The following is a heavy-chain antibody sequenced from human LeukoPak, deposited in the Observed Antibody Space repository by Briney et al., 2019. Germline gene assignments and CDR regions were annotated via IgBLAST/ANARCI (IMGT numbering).Heavy chain of an antibody. CDR3: ARDRIEKVLRYFDWSTPFDY. Sequence: ASVKVSCKASGYTFTSYGISWVRQAPGQGLEWMGWISAYNGNTNYAQKLQGRVTMTTDTSTSTAYMELRSLRSDDTAVYYRARDRIEKVLRYFDWSTPFDYWGQGTLVTVSS. D-gene: IGHD3-9*01. CDR2: ISAYNGNT. V-gene: IGHV1-18*01. CDR1: GYTFTSYG. J-gene: IGHJ4*02.